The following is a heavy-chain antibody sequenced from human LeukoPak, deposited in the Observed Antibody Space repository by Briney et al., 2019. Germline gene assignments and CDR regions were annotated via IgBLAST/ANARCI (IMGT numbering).Heavy chain of an antibody. Sequence: GASLRLSCAASGFIFSNYAMGWVRQAPGKGLECVSVMSRSGSTTYYVDSVKGRFTTSRDNSKRAVYLQMNSLRPEDTAVYYCAKIMANSLYDISSLFDHWGQGILVTVSS. CDR1: GFIFSNYA. CDR2: MSRSGSTT. J-gene: IGHJ4*02. V-gene: IGHV3-23*01. D-gene: IGHD3-9*01. CDR3: AKIMANSLYDISSLFDH.